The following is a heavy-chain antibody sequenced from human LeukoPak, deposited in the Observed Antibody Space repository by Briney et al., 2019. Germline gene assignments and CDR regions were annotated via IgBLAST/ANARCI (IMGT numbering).Heavy chain of an antibody. D-gene: IGHD2-2*01. Sequence: PGGSLRLSCAASGFTVSNNYMIWVRQAPGKGLEWVSLIYSNGVTNYADSVKGRFTISRDNSKNTLYLQMNSLRAEDTAVYYCAKDLTYQLPSYYYYYGMDVWGQGTTVTVSS. CDR2: IYSNGVT. V-gene: IGHV3-66*03. CDR3: AKDLTYQLPSYYYYYGMDV. CDR1: GFTVSNNY. J-gene: IGHJ6*02.